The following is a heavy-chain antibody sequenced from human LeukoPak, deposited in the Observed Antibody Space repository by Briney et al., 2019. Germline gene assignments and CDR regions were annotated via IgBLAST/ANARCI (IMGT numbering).Heavy chain of an antibody. D-gene: IGHD3-16*01. J-gene: IGHJ4*02. CDR2: ISAYNGNT. Sequence: ASVKVSCMASGYTFTSYGISWVRQAPGQGLEWMGWISAYNGNTNYAQKLQGRVTMTTDTSTSTAYMELRSLRSDDTAVYYCARGGMITFGGVTRHFDYWGQGTLVTVSS. CDR1: GYTFTSYG. CDR3: ARGGMITFGGVTRHFDY. V-gene: IGHV1-18*04.